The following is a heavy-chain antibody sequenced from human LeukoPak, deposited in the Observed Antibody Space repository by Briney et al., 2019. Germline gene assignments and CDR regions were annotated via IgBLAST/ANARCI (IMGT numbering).Heavy chain of an antibody. CDR3: ARAVAAYRP. V-gene: IGHV4-34*01. CDR1: GGSFRGYY. D-gene: IGHD3-16*02. Sequence: PSETLSLTCAVYGGSFRGYYWIWIRQPPGKGLEWIGEINHSGSTNYNPSIKSRVTISVDTFKNQFSLKLSSVTAEGTAVYYCARAVAAYRPWGQGTLVTVSS. J-gene: IGHJ5*02. CDR2: INHSGST.